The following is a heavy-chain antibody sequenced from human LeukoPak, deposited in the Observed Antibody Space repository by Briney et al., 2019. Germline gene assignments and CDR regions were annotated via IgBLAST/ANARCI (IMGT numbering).Heavy chain of an antibody. CDR3: ARDTYYYGSGSFHLGYMDV. V-gene: IGHV7-4-1*02. D-gene: IGHD3-10*01. CDR2: INTNTGNP. Sequence: ASVKVSCKASGYTFTSYAMNWVRQAPGQGLEWMGWINTNTGNPTYAQGFTGRFVFSLDTSVSTAYLQISSLKAEDTAVYYCARDTYYYGSGSFHLGYMDVWGKGTTVTVSS. CDR1: GYTFTSYA. J-gene: IGHJ6*03.